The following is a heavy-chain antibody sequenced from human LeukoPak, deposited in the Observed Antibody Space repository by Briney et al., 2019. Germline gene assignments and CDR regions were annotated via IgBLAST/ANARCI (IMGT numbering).Heavy chain of an antibody. D-gene: IGHD4-17*01. CDR2: ISGSGGST. CDR3: AKDEADDYGDPGFDY. V-gene: IGHV3-23*01. Sequence: GGSLRLSCAASGFTFSSYAMSWVRQAPGKGLEWVSAISGSGGSTYYTDSVKGRFTISRDNSKNTLYLQMNSLRAEDTAVYYCAKDEADDYGDPGFDYWGQGTLVTVSS. CDR1: GFTFSSYA. J-gene: IGHJ4*02.